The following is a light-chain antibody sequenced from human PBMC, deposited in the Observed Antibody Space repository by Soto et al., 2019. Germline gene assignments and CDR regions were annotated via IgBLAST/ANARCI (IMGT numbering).Light chain of an antibody. CDR2: SNN. V-gene: IGLV1-44*01. CDR3: AAWDDSLNVVV. CDR1: SSNIGSNT. Sequence: QSALTLPPSASGTPGQRVTISCSGSSSNIGSNTVNWYQQLPGTAPKLLIYSNNQRPSGVPDRFSGSKSGTSASLAISGLQSEDEADYYCAAWDDSLNVVVFGGGTKVTVL. J-gene: IGLJ2*01.